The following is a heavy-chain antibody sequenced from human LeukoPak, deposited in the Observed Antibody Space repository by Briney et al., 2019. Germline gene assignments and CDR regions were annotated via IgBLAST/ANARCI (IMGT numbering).Heavy chain of an antibody. J-gene: IGHJ5*02. Sequence: SETLSLTCAVSGGSISSSNWWSWVRQPPGKGLEWIGEIHHSGSTNYNPSLKSRVTISVDTSKNQFSLKLSSVTAADTAVYYCARGSSGWYHNWFDPWGQGTLVTVSS. CDR2: IHHSGST. CDR1: GGSISSSNW. CDR3: ARGSSGWYHNWFDP. D-gene: IGHD6-19*01. V-gene: IGHV4-4*02.